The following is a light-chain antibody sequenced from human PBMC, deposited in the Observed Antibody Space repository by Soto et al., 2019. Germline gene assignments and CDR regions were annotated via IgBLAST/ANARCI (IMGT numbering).Light chain of an antibody. V-gene: IGLV1-40*01. CDR2: DNT. J-gene: IGLJ3*02. CDR3: QSFDSSLNERV. Sequence: QSVLTQPPSVSGAPGQRVTISCTGSSSNIGADYDVRWYQQLPGTAPKLLIYDNTNRPSGVPDRFSGSKSGTSASLAITGLQAEDEADYYCQSFDSSLNERVFGGGTKLTVL. CDR1: SSNIGADYD.